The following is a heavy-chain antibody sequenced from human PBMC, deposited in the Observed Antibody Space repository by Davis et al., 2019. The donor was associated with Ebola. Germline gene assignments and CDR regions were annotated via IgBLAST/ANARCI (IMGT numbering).Heavy chain of an antibody. D-gene: IGHD5-18*01. J-gene: IGHJ4*02. Sequence: SETLSLTCTVSGYSISSGYYWGWIRQPPGKGLEWIGSIYYSGSTYYNPSLKSRVTISVDTSKNQFSLKLSSVTAADTAVYYCARPGYSYGSFDYWGQGTLVTVSS. V-gene: IGHV4-38-2*02. CDR1: GYSISSGYY. CDR2: IYYSGST. CDR3: ARPGYSYGSFDY.